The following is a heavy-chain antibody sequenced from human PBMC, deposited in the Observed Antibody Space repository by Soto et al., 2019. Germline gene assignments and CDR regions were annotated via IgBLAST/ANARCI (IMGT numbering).Heavy chain of an antibody. V-gene: IGHV3-53*01. D-gene: IGHD5-12*01. Sequence: GGSLRLSCAASGFTVSSNYMSWVRQAPGKGLEWVSVIYSGGSTYYADSVKGRFTISRDNSKNTLYLQMNSLRAEDTAVYYCARDRIVATQSIGAFDIWGQGTMVTVS. J-gene: IGHJ3*02. CDR1: GFTVSSNY. CDR3: ARDRIVATQSIGAFDI. CDR2: IYSGGST.